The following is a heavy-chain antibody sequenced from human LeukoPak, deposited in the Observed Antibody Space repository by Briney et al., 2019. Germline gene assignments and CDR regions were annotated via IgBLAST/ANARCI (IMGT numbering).Heavy chain of an antibody. J-gene: IGHJ4*02. CDR1: GGSISSGGYY. CDR2: IYYSGST. D-gene: IGHD6-19*01. V-gene: IGHV4-39*01. CDR3: ARHLRNTGYISGWAETNY. Sequence: SETLSLTCTVSGGSISSGGYYWSWIRQHPGKGLEWIGYIYYSGSTYYNPSLKSRVTISVDTSKNQFSLKLTSVTAADTAVYYCARHLRNTGYISGWAETNYWGQGTLVTVSS.